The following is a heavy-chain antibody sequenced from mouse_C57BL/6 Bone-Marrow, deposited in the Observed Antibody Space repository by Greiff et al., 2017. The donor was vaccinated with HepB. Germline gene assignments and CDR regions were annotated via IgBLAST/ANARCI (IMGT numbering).Heavy chain of an antibody. Sequence: EVKLVESGGDLVKPGGSLKLSCAASGFTFSSYGMSWVRQTPDKRLEWVATISSGGSYTYYPDSVKGRFTISRENAKNTLYLQMSSLKSEDTAMYYCARHDAYWGQGTLVTVSA. CDR3: ARHDAY. V-gene: IGHV5-6*01. J-gene: IGHJ3*01. CDR2: ISSGGSYT. CDR1: GFTFSSYG.